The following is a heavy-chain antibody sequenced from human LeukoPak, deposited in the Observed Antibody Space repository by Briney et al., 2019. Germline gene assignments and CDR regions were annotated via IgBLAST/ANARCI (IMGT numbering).Heavy chain of an antibody. CDR3: ARDRLYSSSSEDY. J-gene: IGHJ4*02. Sequence: PGGSLRLSXAASGFTFSSYAMSWVRQAPGKGLEWVSVINGAGGATYYADSVKGRFAISRDNSKNTLYLQMNSLRAEDTAVYYCARDRLYSSSSEDYWGQGTLVTVSS. D-gene: IGHD6-6*01. CDR1: GFTFSSYA. V-gene: IGHV3-23*01. CDR2: INGAGGAT.